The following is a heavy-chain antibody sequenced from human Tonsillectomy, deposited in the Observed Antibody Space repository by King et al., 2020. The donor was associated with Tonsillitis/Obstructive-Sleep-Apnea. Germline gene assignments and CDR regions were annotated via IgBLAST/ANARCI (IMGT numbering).Heavy chain of an antibody. V-gene: IGHV1-69*01. J-gene: IGHJ6*03. Sequence: VQLVQSGAEVKKPGSSVKVSCKASGGTFSNYGISWVRQAPGQGLEWMGGIIPIYGTTNYAQKFQGRVTITAGESTGTLYMEVTSLRSEDTAFYYCARAGEMTTIPVSGFYYYMDVWSKGSMVTVSS. CDR1: GGTFSNYG. CDR2: IIPIYGTT. CDR3: ARAGEMTTIPVSGFYYYMDV. D-gene: IGHD5-24*01.